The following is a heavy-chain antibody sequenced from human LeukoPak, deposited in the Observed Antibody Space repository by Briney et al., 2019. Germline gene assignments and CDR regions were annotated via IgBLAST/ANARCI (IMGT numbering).Heavy chain of an antibody. V-gene: IGHV1-8*01. Sequence: ASVKVSCKASGYTFTSYDINWVRQATGQGLEWMGWMNPNRGNTGYAQKFQGRVTMTRNTSISTAYMELSSLRSEDTAVYYCARGGYSYGYVADNWFDPRGQGTLVTVSS. D-gene: IGHD5-18*01. J-gene: IGHJ5*02. CDR2: MNPNRGNT. CDR1: GYTFTSYD. CDR3: ARGGYSYGYVADNWFDP.